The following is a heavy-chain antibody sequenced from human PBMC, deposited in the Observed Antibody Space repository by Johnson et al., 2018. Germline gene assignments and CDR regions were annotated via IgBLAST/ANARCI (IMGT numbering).Heavy chain of an antibody. Sequence: VQLVQSGGGVVQPGRSLRLSCAASGFTFSSYGMHWVRQAPGKGLEWVANIKQDGSEKYYVDSVKGRFTISRDNAKNSLYLQMNSLRAEDTAVYYCASTNDFWSGYEAFDIWGQGTMVTVAS. CDR2: IKQDGSEK. CDR1: GFTFSSYG. D-gene: IGHD3-3*01. CDR3: ASTNDFWSGYEAFDI. V-gene: IGHV3-7*01. J-gene: IGHJ3*02.